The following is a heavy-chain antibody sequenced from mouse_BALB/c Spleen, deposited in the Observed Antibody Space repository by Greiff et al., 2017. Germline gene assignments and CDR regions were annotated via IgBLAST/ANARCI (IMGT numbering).Heavy chain of an antibody. J-gene: IGHJ2*01. CDR2: VNPNNGGT. D-gene: IGHD2-4*01. Sequence: VQLKESGPELVKPGASVKVSCKASGYAFTGYYMHWVKQSHGKSLEWIGRVNPNNGGTSYNQKFKGKAILTVDKSSSTAYMELRSLTSEDSAVYYCARGDYATYYFDYWGQGTTLTVSS. V-gene: IGHV1-26*01. CDR1: GYAFTGYY. CDR3: ARGDYATYYFDY.